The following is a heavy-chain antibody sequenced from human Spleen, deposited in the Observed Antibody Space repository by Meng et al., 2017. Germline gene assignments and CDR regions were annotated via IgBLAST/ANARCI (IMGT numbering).Heavy chain of an antibody. D-gene: IGHD3-22*01. CDR1: GYTFSGYY. CDR3: ARDPDTIVVVRGWFDP. CDR2: INPNSGGT. J-gene: IGHJ5*02. V-gene: IGHV1-2*02. Sequence: QGHRAQAGAEVTKPGALVKVSCKASGYTFSGYYMHWLGQAPGKGLEWRGWINPNSGGTNYAQKFKGRVTMTRDTSISTAYMELSRLRSDDTAVYYCARDPDTIVVVRGWFDPWGQGTLVTVSS.